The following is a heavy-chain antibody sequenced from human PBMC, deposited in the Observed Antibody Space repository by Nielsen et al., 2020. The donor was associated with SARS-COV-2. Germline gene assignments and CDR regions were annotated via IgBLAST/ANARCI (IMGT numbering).Heavy chain of an antibody. J-gene: IGHJ6*02. CDR1: GFTFDDYA. CDR3: AEWGYSSSWDTPYGMDV. Sequence: SLKISCAASGFTFDDYAMHWVRQAPGKGLEWVSGISWNSGSIGYADSVKGRFTISRDNAKNSLYLQMNSLRAEDTALYYCAEWGYSSSWDTPYGMDVWGQGTTVTVSS. V-gene: IGHV3-9*01. D-gene: IGHD6-13*01. CDR2: ISWNSGSI.